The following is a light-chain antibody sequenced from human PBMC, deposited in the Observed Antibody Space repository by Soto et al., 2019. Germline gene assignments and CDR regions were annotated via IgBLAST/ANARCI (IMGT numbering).Light chain of an antibody. V-gene: IGKV3-15*01. CDR1: QSVNSH. CDR3: QQYDKWPLT. J-gene: IGKJ4*01. Sequence: EIVMTQSPVTLSVSPGDRATLSCRASQSVNSHLAWYQQKPGQAPMLLIYGASTRATVVPARFSGSGSGTEFTLTISSLQSEDFAVYYCQQYDKWPLTFGGGNKVEIK. CDR2: GAS.